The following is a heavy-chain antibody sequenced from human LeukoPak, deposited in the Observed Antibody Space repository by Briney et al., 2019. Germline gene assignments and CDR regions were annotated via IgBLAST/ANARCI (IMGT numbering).Heavy chain of an antibody. CDR2: NSGYNGNT. D-gene: IGHD1-7*01. V-gene: IGHV1-18*01. CDR3: ARDLLTGNTGDY. J-gene: IGHJ4*02. CDR1: GYTFTSYG. Sequence: ASVKVSCKASGYTFTSYGFNWVRQPPAQGIGWLGWNSGYNGNTEYAQKVQRRVTMTTNTSTNTAYMELRSLGSDDTAVYYCARDLLTGNTGDYWGQGTLITVSA.